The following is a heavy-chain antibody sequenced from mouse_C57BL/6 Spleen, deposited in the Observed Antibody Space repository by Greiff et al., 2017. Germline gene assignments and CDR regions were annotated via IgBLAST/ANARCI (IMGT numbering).Heavy chain of an antibody. V-gene: IGHV1-54*01. CDR3: ARNWDY. D-gene: IGHD4-1*01. J-gene: IGHJ2*01. CDR2: INPGSGGT. CDR1: GYAFTNYL. Sequence: QVQLQQSGAELVRPGTSVKVSCKASGYAFTNYLIEWVKQRPGQGLEWIGVINPGSGGTNYNEKFKVKATLTADKSSSTAYMQLSSLTSEDSAVYFCARNWDYWGQGTTLTVSS.